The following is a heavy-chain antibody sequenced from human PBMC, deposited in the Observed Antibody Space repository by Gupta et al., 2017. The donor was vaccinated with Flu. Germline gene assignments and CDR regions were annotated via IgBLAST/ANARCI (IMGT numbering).Heavy chain of an antibody. Sequence: RQVPGKGLVWVSRINSDGSITSYADSVKGRLTISRDNAKNALYLHMNSLRGDEAAVYYCTRVRHGNWYDFDNWGQGTPVTVSS. V-gene: IGHV3-74*01. CDR3: TRVRHGNWYDFDN. D-gene: IGHD6-13*01. CDR2: INSDGSIT. J-gene: IGHJ4*02.